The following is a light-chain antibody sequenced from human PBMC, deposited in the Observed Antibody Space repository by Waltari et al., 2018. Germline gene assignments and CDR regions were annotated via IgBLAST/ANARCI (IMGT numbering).Light chain of an antibody. CDR2: GAS. CDR3: QHYVRLPVT. J-gene: IGKJ4*02. Sequence: EIVLTQSPGILSLSPGEGATLSCRASQSVGRSLAWYQQKPGQAPRLVISGASKRATGIPDRFSGSGSGTDFSLTISRLEPEDFAVYYCQHYVRLPVTFGRGTKVEIK. CDR1: QSVGRS. V-gene: IGKV3-20*01.